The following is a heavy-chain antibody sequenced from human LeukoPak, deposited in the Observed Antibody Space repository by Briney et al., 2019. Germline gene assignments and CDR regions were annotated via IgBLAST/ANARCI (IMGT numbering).Heavy chain of an antibody. V-gene: IGHV3-73*01. J-gene: IGHJ4*02. D-gene: IGHD3-22*01. CDR3: TSTYYYDSSSYSHCGY. Sequence: GGSLKLSCAASGFTFSGSAMHWVRQASGKGLEWVGRIGSKANSYGTAYAASVKGRFTISRDDSNNTAYLQINSLKTEDTAVYYCTSTYYYDSSSYSHCGYWGQGTLVTVSS. CDR1: GFTFSGSA. CDR2: IGSKANSYGT.